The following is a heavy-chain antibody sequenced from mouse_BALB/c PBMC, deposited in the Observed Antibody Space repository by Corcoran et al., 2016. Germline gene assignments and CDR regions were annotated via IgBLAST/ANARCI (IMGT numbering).Heavy chain of an antibody. CDR2: INPYNDGT. CDR1: GYTFTSYV. CDR3: ARTASTMITLYAMDY. J-gene: IGHJ4*01. Sequence: EVQLQQSGPELVKPGASVKMSCKASGYTFTSYVMHRVKQKPGQGLEWIGYINPYNDGTTYNEKFKGKATLTSDKSSSTASMELSSLTSEDAAVYCCARTASTMITLYAMDYGGQGSSVTVSS. D-gene: IGHD2-4*01. V-gene: IGHV1S136*01.